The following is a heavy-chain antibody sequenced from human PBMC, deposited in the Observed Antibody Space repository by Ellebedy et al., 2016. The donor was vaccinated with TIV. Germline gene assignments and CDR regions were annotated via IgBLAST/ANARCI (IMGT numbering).Heavy chain of an antibody. Sequence: MPSETLSLTCAVSGGSFSGYFWSWIRQPPGKGLEWIGEINPSGTTHDNPSLKSRVTISVDTPKKQFYLRLTSVTAADTAVYYCARARGQYLYGSGSYFTNWGQGEMVTVSS. J-gene: IGHJ4*02. CDR1: GGSFSGYF. CDR2: INPSGTT. V-gene: IGHV4-34*01. CDR3: ARARGQYLYGSGSYFTN. D-gene: IGHD3-10*01.